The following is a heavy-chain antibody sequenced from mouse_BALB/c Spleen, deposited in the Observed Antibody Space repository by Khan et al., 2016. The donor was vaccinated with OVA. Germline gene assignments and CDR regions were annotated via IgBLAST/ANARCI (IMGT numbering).Heavy chain of an antibody. D-gene: IGHD2-10*02. V-gene: IGHV1S81*02. CDR1: GYTFTSYW. CDR3: ARGGYGSIAY. J-gene: IGHJ3*01. CDR2: INPSDGRT. Sequence: QVQLQQPGAELVKPGASVKLSCEASGYTFTSYWMHWVKQRPGQGLDWIGYINPSDGRTHYNEQFKNKATLTVDTSSKTAFMQLSSLTSEDSAVYYCARGGYGSIAYWGQGTLVTVSA.